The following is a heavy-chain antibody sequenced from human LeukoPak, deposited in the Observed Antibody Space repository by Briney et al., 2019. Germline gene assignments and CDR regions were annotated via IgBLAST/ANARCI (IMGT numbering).Heavy chain of an antibody. D-gene: IGHD5-24*01. CDR2: ISSSGSTI. J-gene: IGHJ4*02. V-gene: IGHV3-11*01. CDR3: ARESRRDGYKEGAFDY. CDR1: GFTFSDYY. Sequence: GGSLRLSCAASGFTFSDYYMSWIRQAPGKGLEWVSYISSSGSTIYYADSVKGRFTISRDNAKNSLYLQMNSLRAEDTAVYYCARESRRDGYKEGAFDYWGQGTLVTVSS.